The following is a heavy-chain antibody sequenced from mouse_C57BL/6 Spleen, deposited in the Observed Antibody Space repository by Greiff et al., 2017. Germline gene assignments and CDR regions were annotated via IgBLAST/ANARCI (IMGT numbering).Heavy chain of an antibody. D-gene: IGHD1-1*01. CDR1: GYTFTDYY. Sequence: VQLQQSGPELVKPGASVKISCKASGYTFTDYYINWVKQRPGQGLEWIGWIFPGSGSTYYNEKFKGKATLTVDKSSSTAYMLLSSLTSEDSAVYICARWDCYGSSYYAMDYWGQGTSVTVSS. V-gene: IGHV1-75*01. J-gene: IGHJ4*01. CDR2: IFPGSGST. CDR3: ARWDCYGSSYYAMDY.